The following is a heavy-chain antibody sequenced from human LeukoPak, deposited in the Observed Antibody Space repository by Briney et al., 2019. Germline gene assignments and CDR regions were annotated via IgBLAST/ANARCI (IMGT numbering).Heavy chain of an antibody. CDR3: TKDRSYGRSYFDY. V-gene: IGHV3-66*02. D-gene: IGHD5-18*01. Sequence: PGGSLRLSCAASGFTVSNNYVSWVPQAPGKGLEGVSGIYSGGSTYHADSVKGRFTISRDNSKNALYLQMNSLRVEDTAVYYCTKDRSYGRSYFDYWGQGTLVTVSS. J-gene: IGHJ4*02. CDR1: GFTVSNNY. CDR2: IYSGGST.